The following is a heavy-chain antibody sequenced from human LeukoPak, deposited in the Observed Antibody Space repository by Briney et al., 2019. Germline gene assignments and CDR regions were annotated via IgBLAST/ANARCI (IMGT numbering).Heavy chain of an antibody. D-gene: IGHD6-13*01. Sequence: GESLKISCAASGFTVYSNYMGWVRQAPGKRLEWVSVIYSGGNTYYADSVKGRFTISRDISRNTMDLQMNSLRAEDTAVYYCAKCDSSSWYGIDSWGQGTLVTVPS. CDR3: AKCDSSSWYGIDS. CDR1: GFTVYSNY. CDR2: IYSGGNT. V-gene: IGHV3-53*01. J-gene: IGHJ4*02.